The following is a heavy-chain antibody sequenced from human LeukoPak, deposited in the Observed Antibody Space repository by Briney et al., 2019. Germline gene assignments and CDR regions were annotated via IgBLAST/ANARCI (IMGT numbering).Heavy chain of an antibody. J-gene: IGHJ4*02. CDR1: GGSFSGYY. V-gene: IGHV4-34*01. CDR3: ARGETDRYSSGWYFGY. D-gene: IGHD6-19*01. CDR2: INHSGST. Sequence: PSETLSLTCAVYGGSFSGYYWSWIRQPPGKGLEWIGEINHSGSTYYNPSLKSRVTISVDTSKNQFSLKLSSVTAADTAVYYCARGETDRYSSGWYFGYWGQGTLVTVSS.